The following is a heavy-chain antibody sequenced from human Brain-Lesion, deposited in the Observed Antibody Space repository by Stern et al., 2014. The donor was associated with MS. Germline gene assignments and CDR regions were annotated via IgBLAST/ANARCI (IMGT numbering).Heavy chain of an antibody. CDR3: ARAQRGITIFGVVTDYYYLGMDV. Sequence: VQLVESGAEVKKPGASVKASCQTSGHTLTGYSIHWVRKAPGQGLEWMAWINPNTGGTKYAQKVQGRVTMSRAPSSSTAYVELSSLTSDDTAVYYCARAQRGITIFGVVTDYYYLGMDVWGQGTTVTVSS. CDR1: GHTLTGYS. CDR2: INPNTGGT. J-gene: IGHJ6*02. D-gene: IGHD3-3*01. V-gene: IGHV1-2*02.